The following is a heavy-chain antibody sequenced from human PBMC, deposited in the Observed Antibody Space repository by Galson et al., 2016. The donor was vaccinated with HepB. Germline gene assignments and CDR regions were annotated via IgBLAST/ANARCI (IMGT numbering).Heavy chain of an antibody. D-gene: IGHD5-18*01. Sequence: SLRLSCAASGFTFNTYAMSWVRQAPGKGLEWVSTISGNSGSMYYADSVKGRFSISRDNSKNTLYLQMDTLRAKDTAVYYCAKDPRLSTTATSDDFDYWGPGTLVTVAS. CDR2: ISGNSGSM. CDR1: GFTFNTYA. J-gene: IGHJ4*02. CDR3: AKDPRLSTTATSDDFDY. V-gene: IGHV3-23*01.